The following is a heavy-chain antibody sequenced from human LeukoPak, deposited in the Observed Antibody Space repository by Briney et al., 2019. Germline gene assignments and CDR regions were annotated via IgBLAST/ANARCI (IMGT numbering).Heavy chain of an antibody. CDR1: GFTFDDYG. D-gene: IGHD2-15*01. J-gene: IGHJ6*03. CDR2: INWNGGST. Sequence: GGSLRLSCAASGFTFDDYGMSWVRQAPGKGLEWVSGINWNGGSTGYADSVKGRFTISRDNSRNTLYLQMNSLRAEDTAIYYCAKNGDRGAYCSGGTCYPYYYYYMDVWGKGTTVTISS. V-gene: IGHV3-20*04. CDR3: AKNGDRGAYCSGGTCYPYYYYYMDV.